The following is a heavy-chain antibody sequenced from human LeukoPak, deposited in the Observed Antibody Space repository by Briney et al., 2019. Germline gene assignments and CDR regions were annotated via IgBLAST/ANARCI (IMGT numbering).Heavy chain of an antibody. CDR3: AKAAYYYDSSGYYDY. Sequence: PGRSLRLSCAASGFTFDDYAMHWVRQAPGKGLEWVSGISWNSGSIGYADSVKGRFTISRDNAKNSLYRQMNSLRAEDTALYYCAKAAYYYDSSGYYDYWGQGTLVTVSS. V-gene: IGHV3-9*01. CDR2: ISWNSGSI. CDR1: GFTFDDYA. J-gene: IGHJ4*02. D-gene: IGHD3-22*01.